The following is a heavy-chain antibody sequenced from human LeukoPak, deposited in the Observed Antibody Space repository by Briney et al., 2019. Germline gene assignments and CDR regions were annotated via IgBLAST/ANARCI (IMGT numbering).Heavy chain of an antibody. Sequence: PGGSLRLSCAASGFTVNPNYMSWVRQAPGKGLEWVSVIYSGDDTYYADSVKGRFTISRDTSKKTLYLQMTSLRAEDSAVYYCARDYYDSRGEAFDIWGLGTMVTVSS. CDR1: GFTVNPNY. CDR3: ARDYYDSRGEAFDI. CDR2: IYSGDDT. V-gene: IGHV3-53*01. J-gene: IGHJ3*02. D-gene: IGHD3-22*01.